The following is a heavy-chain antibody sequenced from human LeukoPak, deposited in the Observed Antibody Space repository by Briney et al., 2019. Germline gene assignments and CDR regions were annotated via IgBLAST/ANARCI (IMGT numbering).Heavy chain of an antibody. CDR3: ARDWPTYGTHLY. CDR2: IYSGGGT. J-gene: IGHJ4*02. V-gene: IGHV3-53*01. D-gene: IGHD1-14*01. Sequence: GGSLRLSCAASGFTVSSNYMSWVRQAPGKGLEWVSVIYSGGGTYYADSVKGRFTISRDNSKNTLYLQMNSLRAEGTAVYYCARDWPTYGTHLYWGQGTLVTVSS. CDR1: GFTVSSNY.